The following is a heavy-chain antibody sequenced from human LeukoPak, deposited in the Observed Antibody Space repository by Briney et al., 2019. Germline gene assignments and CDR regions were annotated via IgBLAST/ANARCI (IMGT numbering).Heavy chain of an antibody. D-gene: IGHD3-3*01. J-gene: IGHJ6*03. CDR3: AKGSKEVLFTRDHYMDV. CDR1: GFTFSDYY. V-gene: IGHV3-11*04. Sequence: PGGSLRLSCAASGFTFSDYYMSWIRQAPGKGLEWILYISNSASVTYYADSVKGRFTISRDNSKNTLYLQMNSLRAEDTAVYYCAKGSKEVLFTRDHYMDVWGKGTTVTISS. CDR2: ISNSASVT.